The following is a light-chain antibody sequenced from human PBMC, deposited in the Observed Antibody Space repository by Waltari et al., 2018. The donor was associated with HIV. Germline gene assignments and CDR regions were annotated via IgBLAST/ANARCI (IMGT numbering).Light chain of an antibody. Sequence: DIVMTQSPDSLVVSLGERATINCKSSQSVLYSSNNKNYLAWYQQKPGQPPKLLIYGASTRESGVPDRFSGSGSGTDFTLTISSLQAEDVAVYYCQQYYSTPRTFGQGTKVEIK. CDR3: QQYYSTPRT. CDR2: GAS. CDR1: QSVLYSSNNKNY. J-gene: IGKJ1*01. V-gene: IGKV4-1*01.